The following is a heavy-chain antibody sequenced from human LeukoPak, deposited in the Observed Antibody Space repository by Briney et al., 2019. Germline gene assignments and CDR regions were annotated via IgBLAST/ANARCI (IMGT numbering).Heavy chain of an antibody. CDR2: VGISSGNT. CDR1: GFTFSDYS. Sequence: GGSLRLSCAASGFTFSDYSMNWVRQAPGKGLEWISYVGISSGNTKYADSVKGRFTIAGDSAKNSVFLQMNSLRAEDTAVYYCARDPAWGAIDYWGQGTLVTVSS. V-gene: IGHV3-48*04. D-gene: IGHD7-27*01. J-gene: IGHJ4*02. CDR3: ARDPAWGAIDY.